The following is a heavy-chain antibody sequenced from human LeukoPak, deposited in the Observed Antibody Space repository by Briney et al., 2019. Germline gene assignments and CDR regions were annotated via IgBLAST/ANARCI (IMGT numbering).Heavy chain of an antibody. D-gene: IGHD1-26*01. CDR3: ARDLVGATGFDP. Sequence: PGGSLRLSCAASGFTFSSHGMNWVRQAPGKGLVWVSRINSDGSSTSYADSVKGRFTISRDNAKNTLYLQMNSLRAEDTAVYYCARDLVGATGFDPWGQGTLVTVSS. CDR1: GFTFSSHG. J-gene: IGHJ5*02. V-gene: IGHV3-74*01. CDR2: INSDGSST.